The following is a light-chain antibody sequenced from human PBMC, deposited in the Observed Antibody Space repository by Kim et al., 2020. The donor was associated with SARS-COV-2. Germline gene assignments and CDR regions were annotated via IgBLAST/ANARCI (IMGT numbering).Light chain of an antibody. CDR1: QNVRSN. CDR2: GAS. V-gene: IGKV3-15*01. Sequence: VSPGERVPLSCRASQNVRSNLAWYQQKPGQAPRLLIYGASNRATGIPARFSGSGSGTQFTLTISSLQSEDVAVYYCQQYNNWPLTFGGGTKVDIK. J-gene: IGKJ4*01. CDR3: QQYNNWPLT.